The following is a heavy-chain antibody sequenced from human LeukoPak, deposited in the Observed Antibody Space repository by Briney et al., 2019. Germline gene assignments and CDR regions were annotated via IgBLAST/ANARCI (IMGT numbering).Heavy chain of an antibody. CDR3: ARDHNDAFDI. CDR2: IKQDGSDK. CDR1: GVSFATYW. J-gene: IGHJ3*02. V-gene: IGHV3-7*05. Sequence: GGSLRLSCVASGVSFATYWMTWVRQAPGKGLEWVANIKQDGSDKYYVDSVKGRFTISRDNANNSVYLQMNSLRAEDTAVYYCARDHNDAFDIWGQGTMVTVPS.